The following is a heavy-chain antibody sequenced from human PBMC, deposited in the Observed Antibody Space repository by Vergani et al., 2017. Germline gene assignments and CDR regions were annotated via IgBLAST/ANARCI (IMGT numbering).Heavy chain of an antibody. CDR2: IYYSGST. V-gene: IGHV4-31*03. Sequence: QVQLQESGPGLVKPSQTLSLTCTVSGGSISSGGYYWSWIRQHPGKGLEWIGYIYYSGSTYYNPSLKSRVTISVDTSKNQFSLKLSSVTAADPAVYYCARDREHWGSSYVDYWGQGTLVTVSS. CDR3: ARDREHWGSSYVDY. D-gene: IGHD7-27*01. J-gene: IGHJ4*02. CDR1: GGSISSGGYY.